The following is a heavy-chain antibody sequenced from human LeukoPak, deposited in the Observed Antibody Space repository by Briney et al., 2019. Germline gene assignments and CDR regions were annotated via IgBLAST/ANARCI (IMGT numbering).Heavy chain of an antibody. J-gene: IGHJ4*02. D-gene: IGHD4-17*01. CDR3: ARGRGILRLTFDY. CDR1: GYSFTSYW. CDR2: IYPADSDI. Sequence: GESLKISCKGSGYSFTSYWIGWVRQMPGKGLEWMGIIYPADSDISKSPSFQGQVTISADKSISTAYLQWSSLKASDTAMYYCARGRGILRLTFDYWGQGTLVTVSS. V-gene: IGHV5-51*01.